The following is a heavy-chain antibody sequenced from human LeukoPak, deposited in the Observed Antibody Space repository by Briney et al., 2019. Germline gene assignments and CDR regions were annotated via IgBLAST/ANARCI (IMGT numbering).Heavy chain of an antibody. Sequence: ASVKVSCKASGYTFTSYGVGWVRQAPGQGLEWMGWISGHNGDTNYAQKLQDRVSMTTDTSTSTAYMELRSLTSDDTAVYYCARDRFGVRGGSYDYWGQGTLVTVSS. CDR2: ISGHNGDT. D-gene: IGHD1-26*01. CDR1: GYTFTSYG. V-gene: IGHV1-18*01. J-gene: IGHJ4*02. CDR3: ARDRFGVRGGSYDY.